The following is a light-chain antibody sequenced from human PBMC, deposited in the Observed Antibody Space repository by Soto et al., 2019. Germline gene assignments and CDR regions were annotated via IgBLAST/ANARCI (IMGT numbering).Light chain of an antibody. CDR1: SSDIGTYNY. J-gene: IGLJ1*01. CDR2: EVN. Sequence: QSALTQPASGSGSPGQSITISCTGTSSDIGTYNYVSWYQQHPGKAPKLMLYEVNNRPSGVSNRFFGSKSGNTASLTISGLQAEDEADYFCNSYTSSSTLYVFGTGTKLTLL. CDR3: NSYTSSSTLYV. V-gene: IGLV2-14*01.